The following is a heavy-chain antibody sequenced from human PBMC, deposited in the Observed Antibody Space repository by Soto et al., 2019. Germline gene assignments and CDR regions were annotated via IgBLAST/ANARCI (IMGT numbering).Heavy chain of an antibody. D-gene: IGHD2-2*01. V-gene: IGHV3-66*01. CDR2: IYSGGST. CDR3: ARDHLDCSSTSCYHYYYMDV. J-gene: IGHJ6*03. Sequence: GGSLRLSCAASGFTVSSSYLTWVRQAPGKGLDWVSCIYSGGSTYYADSVKGRFTISRDNSKNTLYLQMNSLRAEDTAVYYCARDHLDCSSTSCYHYYYMDVWGKGTTVTVSS. CDR1: GFTVSSSY.